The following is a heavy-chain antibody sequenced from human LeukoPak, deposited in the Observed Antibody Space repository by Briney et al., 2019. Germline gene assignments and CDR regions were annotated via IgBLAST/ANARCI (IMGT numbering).Heavy chain of an antibody. CDR2: ISYDGSNK. J-gene: IGHJ6*02. D-gene: IGHD3-10*01. CDR3: AKDLWFGEFTGGMDV. Sequence: GGSLRLSCAASGFTFSSYAMSWVRQAPGKGLEWVAVISYDGSNKYYADSVKGRFTISRDNSKNTLYLQMNSLRAEDTAVYYCAKDLWFGEFTGGMDVWGQGTTVTVSS. CDR1: GFTFSSYA. V-gene: IGHV3-30*18.